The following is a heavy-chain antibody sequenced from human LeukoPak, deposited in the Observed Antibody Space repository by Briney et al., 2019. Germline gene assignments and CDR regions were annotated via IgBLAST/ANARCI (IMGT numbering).Heavy chain of an antibody. CDR3: ARVRYFDWLLYGAFDI. V-gene: IGHV3-48*02. CDR1: GFTFSSYS. CDR2: ISSSSSTI. J-gene: IGHJ3*02. Sequence: GGSLRLSCAASGFTFSSYSMNWVRQAPGKGLEWVSYISSSSSTIYYADSVKGRFTISGDNAKNSLYLQMNSLRDEDTAVYYCARVRYFDWLLYGAFDIWGQGTMVTVSS. D-gene: IGHD3-9*01.